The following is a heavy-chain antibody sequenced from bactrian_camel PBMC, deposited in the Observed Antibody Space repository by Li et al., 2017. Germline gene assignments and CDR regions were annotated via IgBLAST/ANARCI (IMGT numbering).Heavy chain of an antibody. D-gene: IGHD2*01. CDR3: ATIYSCSGDRAGPVRY. J-gene: IGHJ4*01. CDR1: GFTFSNDW. V-gene: IGHV3S6*01. Sequence: QVQLVESGGGSVQAGGSLRLSCAASGFTFSNDWMHWVRQAPGKGLEWLASISTDTGSTRTAASVKGRFTISQDKAKNTLSLQMNSLKPEDTAMYSCATIYSCSGDRAGPVRYRGQGTQVTVS. CDR2: ISTDTGST.